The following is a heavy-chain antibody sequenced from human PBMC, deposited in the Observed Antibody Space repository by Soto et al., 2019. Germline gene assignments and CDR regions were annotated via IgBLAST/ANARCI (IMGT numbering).Heavy chain of an antibody. CDR1: GFTFSNAW. J-gene: IGHJ4*02. Sequence: GSLRLSCAASGFTFSNAWMSWVRQAPGKGLEWIGEIYHSGSTNYNPSLKSRVTISVDKSKNQFSLNLSSVTAADTAVYYCARTAYYYDSSGYYSSYYFDYWGQGTLVTVSS. V-gene: IGHV4-4*02. CDR2: IYHSGST. CDR3: ARTAYYYDSSGYYSSYYFDY. D-gene: IGHD3-22*01.